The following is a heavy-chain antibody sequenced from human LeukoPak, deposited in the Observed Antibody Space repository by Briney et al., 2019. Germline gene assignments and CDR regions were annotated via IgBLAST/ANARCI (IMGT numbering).Heavy chain of an antibody. CDR1: GGSISSSSYY. Sequence: SETLSLTCTVSGGSISSSSYYWGWIRQPPGKGLEWIGSIYYSGSTYYNPSLKSRVTISVDTSKNQFPLKLSSVTAADAAVYYCARCFTYYDFRSGYYSLGHDAFDIWGQGTMVTVSS. J-gene: IGHJ3*02. CDR2: IYYSGST. V-gene: IGHV4-39*06. D-gene: IGHD3-3*01. CDR3: ARCFTYYDFRSGYYSLGHDAFDI.